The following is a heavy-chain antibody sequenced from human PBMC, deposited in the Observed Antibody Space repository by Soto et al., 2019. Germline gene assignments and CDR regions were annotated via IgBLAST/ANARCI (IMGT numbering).Heavy chain of an antibody. CDR2: IVVGSGNT. J-gene: IGHJ4*02. V-gene: IGHV1-58*01. CDR1: GFTFPSSA. D-gene: IGHD3-22*01. CDR3: AAGFYDGSGLIDY. Sequence: QMQLVQSGPEVKKPGTSVKVSCKASGFTFPSSAVQWVRQARGQRLAWIGWIVVGSGNTNYAQKFQERGTITRDMSTSTAYRELSSLRSEDTAVYYCAAGFYDGSGLIDYWGQGTLVTVSS.